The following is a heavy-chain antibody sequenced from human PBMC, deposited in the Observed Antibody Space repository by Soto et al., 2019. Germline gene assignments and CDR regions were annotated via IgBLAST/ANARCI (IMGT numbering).Heavy chain of an antibody. V-gene: IGHV5-51*01. Sequence: GESLKISCKASGYTFSTSWIAWVRQMPGQGLEWMGVIYPGDSDTRYGPSFQGHVSISADKSTSTAYLQWTILEASDSGIYYCARQHGSGSYYPSDFWGQGTRVTVSS. J-gene: IGHJ4*02. D-gene: IGHD3-10*01. CDR1: GYTFSTSW. CDR3: ARQHGSGSYYPSDF. CDR2: IYPGDSDT.